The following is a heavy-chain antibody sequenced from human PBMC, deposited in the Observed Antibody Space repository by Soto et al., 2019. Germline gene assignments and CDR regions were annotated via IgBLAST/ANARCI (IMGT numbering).Heavy chain of an antibody. J-gene: IGHJ4*02. CDR2: IYYSGST. CDR1: GGSISSSSYY. Sequence: SETLSLTCTVSGGSISSSSYYWGWIRQPPGKGLEWIGSIYYSGSTYYNPSLKSRVTISVDTSKNQFSLKLSSVTAADTAVYYCARHLGYSSRVLFDYWGQGTLVTVSS. CDR3: ARHLGYSSRVLFDY. V-gene: IGHV4-39*01. D-gene: IGHD6-13*01.